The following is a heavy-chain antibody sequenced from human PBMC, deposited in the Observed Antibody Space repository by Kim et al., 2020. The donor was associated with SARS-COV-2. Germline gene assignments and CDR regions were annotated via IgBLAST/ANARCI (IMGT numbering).Heavy chain of an antibody. CDR3: ARIPSRYSSSWYAEDY. CDR2: ISSSGSTI. J-gene: IGHJ4*02. Sequence: GGSLRLSCAASGFTFSSYEMNWVRQAPGKGLEWVSYISSSGSTIYYADSVKGRFTISRDNAKNSLYLQMNSLRAEDTAVYYCARIPSRYSSSWYAEDYWGQGTLVTVSS. CDR1: GFTFSSYE. D-gene: IGHD6-13*01. V-gene: IGHV3-48*03.